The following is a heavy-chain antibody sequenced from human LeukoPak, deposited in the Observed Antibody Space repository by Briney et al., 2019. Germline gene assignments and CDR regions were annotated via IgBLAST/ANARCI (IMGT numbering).Heavy chain of an antibody. V-gene: IGHV4-34*01. CDR3: ARGPNCSGGSCYSRVKYFQH. J-gene: IGHJ1*01. CDR2: INHSGST. Sequence: SETLSLTCAVSGGSSSGYYWSWIRQPPGKGLEWIWEINHSGSTNYNPSLRSRVTISVDTSKIQFSLKLSSVTAADTAVYYCARGPNCSGGSCYSRVKYFQHWGQGTLVTVSS. D-gene: IGHD2-15*01. CDR1: GGSSSGYY.